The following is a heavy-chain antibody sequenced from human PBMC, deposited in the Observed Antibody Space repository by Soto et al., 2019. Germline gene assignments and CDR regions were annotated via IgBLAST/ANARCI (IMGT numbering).Heavy chain of an antibody. J-gene: IGHJ4*02. V-gene: IGHV3-11*01. D-gene: IGHD6-13*01. CDR1: GVDFSDYY. Sequence: WGTLRLSCPPPGVDFSDYYISCSPHSPGKGREWVSYIDSDDGTTYYTYCVKGRFTISRENAKNSLYLQMTRLRVEDTALYYCVRPYYSSSWFPFDRWGQGSLVTVSS. CDR2: IDSDDGTT. CDR3: VRPYYSSSWFPFDR.